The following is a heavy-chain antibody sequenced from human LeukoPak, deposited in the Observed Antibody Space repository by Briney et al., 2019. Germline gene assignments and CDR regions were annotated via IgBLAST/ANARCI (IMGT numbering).Heavy chain of an antibody. J-gene: IGHJ3*02. Sequence: ETLSLTCAVYGGSFSGYYWSWIRQPPGKGLEWMANIKQDGSETHYVDSVKGRFTISRDNAKNSLYLQMNSLRVEDTAVYYCASEEVAGPAGAFDIWGQGTMVTVSS. CDR1: GGSFSGYY. V-gene: IGHV3-7*01. CDR2: IKQDGSET. CDR3: ASEEVAGPAGAFDI. D-gene: IGHD6-13*01.